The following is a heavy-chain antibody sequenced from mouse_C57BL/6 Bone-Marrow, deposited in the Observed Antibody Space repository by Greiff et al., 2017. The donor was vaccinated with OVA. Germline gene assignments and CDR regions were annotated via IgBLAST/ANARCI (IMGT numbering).Heavy chain of an antibody. V-gene: IGHV1-55*01. CDR1: GYTFTRYW. D-gene: IGHD1-1*01. CDR3: ARTTTYFDD. CDR2: LYPGSGST. Sequence: VQLQQPGAELVKPGASVKMSCKASGYTFTRYWITWVKQRPGQGLEWIGDLYPGSGSTNYNEKFKSKATLTVDTSSSTAYMQRSSLTSEDSAVYYCARTTTYFDDWGQGTTLTVSA. J-gene: IGHJ2*01.